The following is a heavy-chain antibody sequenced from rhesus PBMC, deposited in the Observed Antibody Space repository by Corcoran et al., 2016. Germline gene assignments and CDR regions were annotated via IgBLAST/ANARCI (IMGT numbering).Heavy chain of an antibody. Sequence: EVQLVESGGGLVQSGGCLRLSCSASGSTCGISGMYWVRQAQGKGLEWVAVISSDGSKKDYADSVKDRFTISRDNSKNILYLQINNLKLEDTAVYYGTTFGYWGQGVLVTVSS. J-gene: IGHJ4*01. D-gene: IGHD1-1*01. CDR3: TTFGY. V-gene: IGHV3-54*02. CDR2: ISSDGSKK. CDR1: GSTCGISG.